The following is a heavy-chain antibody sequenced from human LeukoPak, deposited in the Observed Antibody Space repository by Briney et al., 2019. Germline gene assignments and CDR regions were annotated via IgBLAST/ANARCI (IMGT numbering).Heavy chain of an antibody. J-gene: IGHJ4*02. D-gene: IGHD3-10*01. Sequence: ASVTVSCKASGYTFTGYYMHWVRQAPGQGLEWMGWINPNSGGTNYAQKFQGRVTMTRDTSISTAYMELSRLRSDDTAVYYCARARSEQYGSGSYYNSGGFDYWGQGTLVTVSS. CDR3: ARARSEQYGSGSYYNSGGFDY. CDR2: INPNSGGT. V-gene: IGHV1-2*02. CDR1: GYTFTGYY.